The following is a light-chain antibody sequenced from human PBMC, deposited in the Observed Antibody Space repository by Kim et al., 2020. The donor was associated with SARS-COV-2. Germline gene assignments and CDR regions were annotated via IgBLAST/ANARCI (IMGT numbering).Light chain of an antibody. CDR2: GAS. CDR1: ETVYRTY. V-gene: IGKV3-20*01. J-gene: IGKJ3*01. Sequence: SPGDTAVLSCRASETVYRTYLAWYQQRPGQAPRVLIYGASTRATGIPDRFSGSGSGTDFTLTISRLEPEDSAVYYCQQFTFSVFTFGPGTKVDIK. CDR3: QQFTFSVFT.